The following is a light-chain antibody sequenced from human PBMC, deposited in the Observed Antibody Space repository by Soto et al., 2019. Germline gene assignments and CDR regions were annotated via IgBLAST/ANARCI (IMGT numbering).Light chain of an antibody. CDR2: SAS. CDR3: QELHNWPPLT. CDR1: QFVSTN. J-gene: IGKJ4*01. Sequence: EVVMTQSPATLSVSPGERATLSCRASQFVSTNLAWYQQKPGQAPRLLLYSASTRATGIPARFSGSGSGTEFTLTTSSLQSQDCAVAYCQELHNWPPLTFGGGTEVEIK. V-gene: IGKV3-15*01.